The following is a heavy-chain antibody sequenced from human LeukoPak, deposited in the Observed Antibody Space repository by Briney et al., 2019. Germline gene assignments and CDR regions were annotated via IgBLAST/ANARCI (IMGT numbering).Heavy chain of an antibody. Sequence: GGSPRLSCAASGFTFSSSWMGWVRQAPGRGLEWVANIKQDGSEKHYLDSVKGRFTISRDNAKNSLYLQMNSLRGEDTAVYYCAGDHWLGYWGQGTLVTVSS. CDR1: GFTFSSSW. D-gene: IGHD1-1*01. CDR2: IKQDGSEK. CDR3: AGDHWLGY. J-gene: IGHJ4*02. V-gene: IGHV3-7*01.